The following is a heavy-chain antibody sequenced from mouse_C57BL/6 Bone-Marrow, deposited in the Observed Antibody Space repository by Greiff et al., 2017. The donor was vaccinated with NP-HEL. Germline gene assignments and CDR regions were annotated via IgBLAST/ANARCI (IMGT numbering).Heavy chain of an antibody. J-gene: IGHJ3*01. CDR3: ARHPYCYGSSPWFAY. CDR1: GFTFSDYY. CDR2: ISNGGGST. D-gene: IGHD1-1*01. Sequence: VQGVESGGGLVQPGGSLKLSCAASGFTFSDYYMYWVRQTPEKRLEWVAYISNGGGSTYYPNTVKGRFHISRVNAKNTLYLQMIRLKTEDTAMYYCARHPYCYGSSPWFAYWGQGTLVTVSA. V-gene: IGHV5-12*01.